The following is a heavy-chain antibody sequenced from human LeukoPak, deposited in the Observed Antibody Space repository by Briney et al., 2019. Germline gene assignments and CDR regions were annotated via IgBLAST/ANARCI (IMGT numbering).Heavy chain of an antibody. V-gene: IGHV1-69*13. CDR3: ARGKQQLVQPFDY. CDR1: GGTFSSYA. CDR2: ISPIFGTT. D-gene: IGHD6-13*01. Sequence: ASVKVSCKASGGTFSSYAITWVRQAPGQGLEWMGGISPIFGTTNYAQKFQGRVTITADESTSTAYMELSSLRSEDTAVYYCARGKQQLVQPFDYWGQGTLVTVSS. J-gene: IGHJ4*02.